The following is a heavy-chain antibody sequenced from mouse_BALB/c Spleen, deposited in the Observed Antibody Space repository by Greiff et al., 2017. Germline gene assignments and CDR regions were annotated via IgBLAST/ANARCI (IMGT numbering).Heavy chain of an antibody. J-gene: IGHJ2*01. CDR3: VRDRELRYFDY. CDR2: IWTGGGT. CDR1: GFSLTSYD. D-gene: IGHD1-1*01. Sequence: VMLVESGPGLVAPSQSLSITCTVSGFSLTSYDISWIRQPPGKGLEWLGVIWTGGGTNYNSAFMSRLSISKDNSKSQVFLKMNSLQTDDTAIYYCVRDRELRYFDYWGQGTTLTVSS. V-gene: IGHV2-9-2*01.